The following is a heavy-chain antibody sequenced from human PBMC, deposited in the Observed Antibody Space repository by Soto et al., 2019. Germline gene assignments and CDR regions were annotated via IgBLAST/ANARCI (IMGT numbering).Heavy chain of an antibody. J-gene: IGHJ6*02. CDR3: ARSLRFLEWLSFDYYYYGMDV. Sequence: QVQLVQSGAEVKKPGASVKVSCKASGYTFTSYDINWVRQATGQGLEWMGWMNPNSGNTGYAQKFQGRVTMTRNTSISTAYMELSSLRSEDTAVYYCARSLRFLEWLSFDYYYYGMDVWGQGTTVTVSS. CDR1: GYTFTSYD. V-gene: IGHV1-8*01. D-gene: IGHD3-3*01. CDR2: MNPNSGNT.